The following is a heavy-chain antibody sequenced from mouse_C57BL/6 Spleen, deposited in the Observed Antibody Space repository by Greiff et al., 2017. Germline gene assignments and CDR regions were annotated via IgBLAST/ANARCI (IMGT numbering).Heavy chain of an antibody. CDR1: GYTFTSYW. CDR3: ATNTTVVAMDY. V-gene: IGHV1-72*01. CDR2: IDPNSGGT. J-gene: IGHJ4*01. D-gene: IGHD1-1*01. Sequence: QVQLPQPGAELVTPGASVKLSCKASGYTFTSYWMHWVKQRPGRGLEWIGRIDPNSGGTKYNEKFKSKATLTVDKPSSTAYMQLSSLTSEDSAVYYCATNTTVVAMDYWGQGNSVTVSA.